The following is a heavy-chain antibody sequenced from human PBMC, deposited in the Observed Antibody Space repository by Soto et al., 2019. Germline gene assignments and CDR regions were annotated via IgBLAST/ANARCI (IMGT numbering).Heavy chain of an antibody. CDR2: IYYSGST. CDR3: AMSYCGGDCPSYFDY. J-gene: IGHJ4*02. D-gene: IGHD2-21*02. V-gene: IGHV4-59*01. Sequence: SETLSLTCTVSGGSISSYYWSWIRQPPGKGLEWIGYIYYSGSTNYNPPLKSRVTISVDTSKNQFSLKLSSVTAADTAVYYCAMSYCGGDCPSYFDYWGQGTLVTVSS. CDR1: GGSISSYY.